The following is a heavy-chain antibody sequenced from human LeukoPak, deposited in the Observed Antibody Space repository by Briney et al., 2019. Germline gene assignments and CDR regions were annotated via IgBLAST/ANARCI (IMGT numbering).Heavy chain of an antibody. D-gene: IGHD4-17*01. CDR3: ARAWDYGDKSRIFDY. J-gene: IGHJ4*02. CDR2: IKQDGSEK. V-gene: IGHV3-7*03. CDR1: GFTFSSYW. Sequence: SGGSLRLSCAASGFTFSSYWMSWVRQAPGKGLEWVANIKQDGSEKYYVDSVKGRFTISRDNSKNTLYLQMNSLRAEDTAVYYCARAWDYGDKSRIFDYWGQGTLVTVSS.